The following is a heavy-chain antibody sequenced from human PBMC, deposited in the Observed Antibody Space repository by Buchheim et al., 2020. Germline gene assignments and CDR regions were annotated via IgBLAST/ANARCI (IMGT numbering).Heavy chain of an antibody. CDR3: ARVSEYTTGYGGFDY. CDR2: ISYRGST. V-gene: IGHV4-31*03. D-gene: IGHD4-23*01. CDR1: GGSINSSPYY. Sequence: QVQLQESGPGLVKPSQTLSLTCTVSGGSINSSPYYWSWIRQHPGKGLEWIGYISYRGSTTYNPSLKNRITISLDTSENQFSLRLSSVTAADTAVYHCARVSEYTTGYGGFDYWGQGTL. J-gene: IGHJ4*02.